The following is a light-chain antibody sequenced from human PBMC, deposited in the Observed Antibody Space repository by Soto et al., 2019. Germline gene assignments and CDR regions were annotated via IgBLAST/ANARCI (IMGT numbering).Light chain of an antibody. J-gene: IGKJ4*01. CDR2: DAS. V-gene: IGKV3-11*01. CDR3: QQRSNWPGT. CDR1: QNVRSY. Sequence: EIVLTQSPVTLSLSPGESATLSCRASQNVRSYLAWYQQRPGQAPRLLIYDASTRATGIPARFSGSGSGTDFTLSISSLEPEDFAVYYCQQRSNWPGTFGG.